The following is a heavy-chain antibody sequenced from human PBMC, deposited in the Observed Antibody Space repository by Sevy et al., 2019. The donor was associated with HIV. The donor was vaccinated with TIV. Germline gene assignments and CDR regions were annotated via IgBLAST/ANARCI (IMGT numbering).Heavy chain of an antibody. J-gene: IGHJ3*01. CDR1: GFMFDRYT. D-gene: IGHD2-21*01. Sequence: GGSLRLSCAASGFMFDRYTMHWLRQTPEKGLQWLSLIDSKSNVKYYADSVKDRFTTSRDNGKDTLYLQMDSRRSEDTALYYCAKDLDCGRDFLLFDVWGQGTMVTVSS. CDR2: IDSKSNVK. CDR3: AKDLDCGRDFLLFDV. V-gene: IGHV3-43*01.